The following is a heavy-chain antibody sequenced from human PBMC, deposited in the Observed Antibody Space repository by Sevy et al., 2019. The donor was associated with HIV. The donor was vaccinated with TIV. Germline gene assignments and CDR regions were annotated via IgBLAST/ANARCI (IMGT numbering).Heavy chain of an antibody. V-gene: IGHV4-59*01. D-gene: IGHD2-15*01. Sequence: SETLSLTCSVSGGSISGDSWGWIRQPPTKELEWIGNIYYSGTTNYNPTLNSRVTRSVDTSKNQFSLNLSSVTAADTAVYYCARGGGSFDYWGQGTLVTVSS. CDR2: IYYSGTT. CDR1: GGSISGDS. CDR3: ARGGGSFDY. J-gene: IGHJ4*02.